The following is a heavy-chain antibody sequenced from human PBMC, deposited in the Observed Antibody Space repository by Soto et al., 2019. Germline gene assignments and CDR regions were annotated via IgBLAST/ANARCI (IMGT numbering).Heavy chain of an antibody. CDR1: GFTFSNFG. V-gene: IGHV3-33*01. J-gene: IGHJ3*02. CDR3: RATGDEGFDI. CDR2: IWYDGSEK. Sequence: QVHLVESGGGVVQPGRSLRLSCAASGFTFSNFGMHWVRQAPGKALEWVAVIWYDGSEKYYADSVKGRFTISRDNSQNMLYLQRNSLRAEDTAVYYCRATGDEGFDIWGKGTTVTVSS. D-gene: IGHD5-12*01.